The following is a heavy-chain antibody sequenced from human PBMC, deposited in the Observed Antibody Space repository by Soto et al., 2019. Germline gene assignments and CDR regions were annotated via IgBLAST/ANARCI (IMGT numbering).Heavy chain of an antibody. J-gene: IGHJ6*02. CDR2: TSYDGSEK. V-gene: IGHV3-30*18. D-gene: IGHD2-2*01. Sequence: PGGSLRLSCAASGFTFSSYGMHWVRQAPGKGLDWVAVTSYDGSEKYYADSVKGRFTISRDNSKNTLYLQMNSLETEDTAVYYCAKDGAIYCSSTKCPGYGMDVWGRGTTVTVSS. CDR3: AKDGAIYCSSTKCPGYGMDV. CDR1: GFTFSSYG.